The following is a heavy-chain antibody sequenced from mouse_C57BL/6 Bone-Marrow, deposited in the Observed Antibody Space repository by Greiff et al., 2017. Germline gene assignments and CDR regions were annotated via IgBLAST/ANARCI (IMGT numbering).Heavy chain of an antibody. Sequence: VQLQQPGAELVMPGASVKLSCKASGYTFTSYWMHWVKQRPGQGLEWIGEIDPSDSYTNYNQKFKGKSTLTLDKSSSTAYMQLSILTSEDSAVYYCATLITTVVANWYFDVWGTGTTVTVSS. CDR2: IDPSDSYT. D-gene: IGHD1-1*01. J-gene: IGHJ1*03. CDR1: GYTFTSYW. V-gene: IGHV1-69*01. CDR3: ATLITTVVANWYFDV.